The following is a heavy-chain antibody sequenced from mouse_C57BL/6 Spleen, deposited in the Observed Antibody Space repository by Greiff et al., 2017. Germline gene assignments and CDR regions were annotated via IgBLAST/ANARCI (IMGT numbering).Heavy chain of an antibody. CDR2: ISNGGGST. V-gene: IGHV5-12*01. CDR3: ASDITLAY. J-gene: IGHJ3*01. CDR1: GFTFSDYY. Sequence: EVKLVESGGGLVQPGGSLKLSCAASGFTFSDYYMYWVRQTPEKRLEWVAYISNGGGSTYYPDTVKGRFTISRDNAKNTLYLQMSRLKSEDTAMYYCASDITLAYWGQGTLVTVSA.